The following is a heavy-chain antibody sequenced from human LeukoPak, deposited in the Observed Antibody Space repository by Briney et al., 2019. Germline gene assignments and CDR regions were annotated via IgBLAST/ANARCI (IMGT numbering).Heavy chain of an antibody. CDR1: GFTLSSYW. J-gene: IGHJ4*02. CDR2: IKQDGSEK. D-gene: IGHD6-13*01. V-gene: IGHV3-7*01. Sequence: GGSLRLSCAASGFTLSSYWMSWVRQAPGKGLEWVANIKQDGSEKSYVDSMRGRFTISRDNAKNSLYLQMNSLRAEDTAVYYCASPSLATTATGGYWGQGTLVTVSS. CDR3: ASPSLATTATGGY.